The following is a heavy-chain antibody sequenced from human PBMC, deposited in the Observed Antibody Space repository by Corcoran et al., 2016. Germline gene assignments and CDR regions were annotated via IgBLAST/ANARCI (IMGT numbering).Heavy chain of an antibody. CDR3: ARSDYGNPCYFDY. J-gene: IGHJ4*03. Sequence: EVQLQQSGPELVKPGASVKISCKASGYTFTDYYMNWVKQSHGKSLEWIGDINPNNGGTSYNQKFKGKATLTVDKSSSTAYMELRSLTSEDSAVYYCARSDYGNPCYFDYWGQGTTLTVSS. CDR2: INPNNGGT. CDR1: GYTFTDYY. V-gene: IGHV1-69-2*01. D-gene: IGHD3-10*01.